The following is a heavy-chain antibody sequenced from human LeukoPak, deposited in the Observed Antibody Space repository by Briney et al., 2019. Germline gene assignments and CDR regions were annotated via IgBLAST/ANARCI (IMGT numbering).Heavy chain of an antibody. Sequence: PSQTLSLTCTVSGGSISSGSYYWSWIRQPAGKGLEWIGRIYTSGSTNYNPSLKSRVTISVDTSKNQFSLKLSSVTAADTAVYYCARKDGDGWGQGTLVTVSS. V-gene: IGHV4-61*02. J-gene: IGHJ4*02. CDR1: GGSISSGSYY. CDR3: ARKDGDG. D-gene: IGHD5-24*01. CDR2: IYTSGST.